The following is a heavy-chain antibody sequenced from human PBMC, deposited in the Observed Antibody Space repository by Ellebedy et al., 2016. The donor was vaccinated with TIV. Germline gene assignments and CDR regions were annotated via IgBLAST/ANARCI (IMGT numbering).Heavy chain of an antibody. J-gene: IGHJ4*02. CDR3: AGDPDRNSFSFFEY. CDR1: GFSFSTHG. V-gene: IGHV3-30*03. Sequence: GESLKISCAASGFSFSTHGIHWVRQAPGKGLEWVAAVSYDGSNTYYADSVKGRFTISRDNSKNTLSLQMNSLRAEDTAVYYCAGDPDRNSFSFFEYWGQGILVTVSS. CDR2: VSYDGSNT. D-gene: IGHD6-6*01.